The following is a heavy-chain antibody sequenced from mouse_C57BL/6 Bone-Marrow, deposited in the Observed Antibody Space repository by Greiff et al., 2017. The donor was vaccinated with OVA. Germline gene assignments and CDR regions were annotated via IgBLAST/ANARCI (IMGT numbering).Heavy chain of an antibody. D-gene: IGHD2-14*01. CDR2: IYPRSGNT. V-gene: IGHV1-81*01. J-gene: IGHJ1*03. Sequence: QVQLQQSGAELARPGASVKLSCTASGYTFTSYGISWVKQRTGQGLEWIGEIYPRSGNTYYNEKFKGKATLTADTSSSTAYMELRSLTSEDSAVYVCARTSPWYFDVGGTGTTVTVSA. CDR3: ARTSPWYFDV. CDR1: GYTFTSYG.